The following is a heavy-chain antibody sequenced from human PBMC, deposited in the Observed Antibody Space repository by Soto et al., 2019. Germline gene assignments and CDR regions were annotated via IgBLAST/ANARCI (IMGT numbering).Heavy chain of an antibody. V-gene: IGHV4-59*01. CDR3: ARKEYYLDY. CDR1: GGSTSGYF. J-gene: IGHJ4*02. Sequence: SETLSLTCTVSGGSTSGYFWTWIRQPPGKGLEWIGYISHTGITNYNSSLKSRVTMSVDTSKNQFSLRVSSLTAADTAVYYCARKEYYLDYWGQGILVTAPQ. D-gene: IGHD3-10*01. CDR2: ISHTGIT.